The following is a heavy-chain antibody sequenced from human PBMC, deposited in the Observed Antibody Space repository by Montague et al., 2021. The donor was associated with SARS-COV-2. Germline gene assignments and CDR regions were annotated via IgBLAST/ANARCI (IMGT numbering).Heavy chain of an antibody. CDR2: IYDSGST. J-gene: IGHJ3*02. CDR1: GGSISSSNYY. CDR3: ARRGRKLLPVATTIGGFDI. Sequence: SETLSLTCTVSGGSISSSNYYWDWIRQRPGKGLEWIGSIYDSGSTYYNPSLKGRVTISVDTSKNHFSLKLSSVTAADTAVYYCARRGRKLLPVATTIGGFDIWGQGTMVTVSS. V-gene: IGHV4-39*02. D-gene: IGHD5-12*01.